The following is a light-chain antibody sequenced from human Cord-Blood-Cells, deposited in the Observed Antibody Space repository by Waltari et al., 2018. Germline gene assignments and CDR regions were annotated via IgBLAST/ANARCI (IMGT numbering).Light chain of an antibody. CDR3: QQYYSTPWT. V-gene: IGKV4-1*01. CDR2: WAS. CDR1: QSVLYSSTNKNY. Sequence: DIVMTQSPDSLAVSLGERATINCKSSQSVLYSSTNKNYLAWYQQKPGQPPKLLIYWASTRESGVPDRFSGSGSETDFTLTISSLQAEDVAVYCCQQYYSTPWTFGEGTKVEIK. J-gene: IGKJ1*01.